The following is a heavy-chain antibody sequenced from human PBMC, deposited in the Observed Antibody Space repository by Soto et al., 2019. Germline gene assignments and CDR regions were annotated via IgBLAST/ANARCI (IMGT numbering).Heavy chain of an antibody. CDR2: ISAYNGNT. CDR3: ARGPYGDYVSYYYGMDV. J-gene: IGHJ6*01. Sequence: ASVKVSCKASGYTFTSYGISWVRQAPGQGLEWMGWISAYNGNTNYAQKLQGRVTMTTDTSTSTAYMELRSLRSDDTAVYYCARGPYGDYVSYYYGMDVWGQGTTVTVPS. CDR1: GYTFTSYG. D-gene: IGHD4-17*01. V-gene: IGHV1-18*01.